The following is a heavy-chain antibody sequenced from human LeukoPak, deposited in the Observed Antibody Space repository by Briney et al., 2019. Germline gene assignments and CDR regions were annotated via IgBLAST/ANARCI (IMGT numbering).Heavy chain of an antibody. CDR3: ARVATRGHCSSTSCYGNYGMDV. D-gene: IGHD2-2*01. CDR2: IYHSGST. CDR1: GYSISSGYY. J-gene: IGHJ6*04. V-gene: IGHV4-38-2*01. Sequence: SETLSLTCAVSGYSISSGYYWGSIRQPPGKGLEWIGSIYHSGSTYYNPSLKSRVTMSVDTSKNQLSLKLSSVTAADTAVYYCARVATRGHCSSTSCYGNYGMDVWGKGTTVTVSS.